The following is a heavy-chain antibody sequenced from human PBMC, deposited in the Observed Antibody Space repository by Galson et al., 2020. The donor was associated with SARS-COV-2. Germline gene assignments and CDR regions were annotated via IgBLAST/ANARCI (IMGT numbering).Heavy chain of an antibody. J-gene: IGHJ3*02. CDR1: GFTFNTYA. CDR3: ARDMNGMAGAFDI. D-gene: IGHD6-19*01. Sequence: GGSLRLSCAASGFTFNTYAIHWVRQAPGKGLEWLAVISYDGINKYYSDSVKGRFTISRDNSNNTLYLQVNGLRAEDTAVYYCARDMNGMAGAFDIWGQGTTVTVSS. V-gene: IGHV3-30-3*01. CDR2: ISYDGINK.